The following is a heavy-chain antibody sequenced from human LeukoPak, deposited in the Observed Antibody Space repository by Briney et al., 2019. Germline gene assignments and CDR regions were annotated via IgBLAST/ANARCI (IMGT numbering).Heavy chain of an antibody. CDR1: GFTFSSYA. V-gene: IGHV3-23*01. Sequence: PGGSLRLSCAASGFTFSSYAMSWVRQAPGKGLEWVSAISGSGGSTYYADSVKGRFTISRDNSKNTLYLQMNSLRAEDTAVYYCARPESITMVRGVRYAFDIWGQRTMVTVSS. CDR3: ARPESITMVRGVRYAFDI. CDR2: ISGSGGST. D-gene: IGHD3-10*01. J-gene: IGHJ3*02.